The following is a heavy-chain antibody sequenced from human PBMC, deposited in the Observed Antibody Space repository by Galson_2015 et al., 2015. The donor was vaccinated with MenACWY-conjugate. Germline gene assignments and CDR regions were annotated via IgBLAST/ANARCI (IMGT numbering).Heavy chain of an antibody. CDR2: IYHSGST. Sequence: ATLSLTCAVSGGSISINYWWTWVRPPPGKGLEWIGEIYHSGSTNYNPSLKSRLTVSVDKSKNQFSLKLSSVTAADTAVYYCARGNYYVSGTYYKSANFDYWGQGSLVTVSS. CDR3: ARGNYYVSGTYYKSANFDY. J-gene: IGHJ4*02. V-gene: IGHV4-4*02. D-gene: IGHD3-10*01. CDR1: GGSISINYW.